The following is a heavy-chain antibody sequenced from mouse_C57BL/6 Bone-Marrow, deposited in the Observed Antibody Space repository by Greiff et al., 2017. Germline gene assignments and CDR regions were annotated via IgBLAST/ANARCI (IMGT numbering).Heavy chain of an antibody. V-gene: IGHV1-15*01. CDR3: TRDEGNSGFYSYYCDY. CDR1: GYTFTDSA. Sequence: QVQLQQSGAELVRPGASVTLSCKASGYTFTDSAMHWVTQTPLHGLELIGAIDPETGGTAYNQKFKGKAILTADKSSSTAYMELRSLTSEDSAVYYCTRDEGNSGFYSYYCDYWGQGTTLTVSS. CDR2: IDPETGGT. D-gene: IGHD2-1*01. J-gene: IGHJ2*01.